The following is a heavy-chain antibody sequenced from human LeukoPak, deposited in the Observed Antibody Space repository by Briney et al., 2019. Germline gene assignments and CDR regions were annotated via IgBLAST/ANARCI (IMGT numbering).Heavy chain of an antibody. J-gene: IGHJ4*02. CDR2: FDPEDGET. CDR1: GYTLTELS. Sequence: ASVKVSCKVSGYTLTELSMHWVRQAPGKGLEWMGGFDPEDGETIYAQKFQGRVTITADESTSTAYMELSSLRSEDTAVYYCARDLGGEFDYWGQGTLVTVSS. V-gene: IGHV1-24*01. D-gene: IGHD3-16*01. CDR3: ARDLGGEFDY.